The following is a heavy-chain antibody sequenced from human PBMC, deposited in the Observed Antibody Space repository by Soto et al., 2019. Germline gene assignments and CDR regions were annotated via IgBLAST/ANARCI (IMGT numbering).Heavy chain of an antibody. J-gene: IGHJ6*02. D-gene: IGHD2-2*01. CDR3: ARDRGVPALSGMDV. V-gene: IGHV1-18*01. CDR2: ISAYNGNT. CDR1: GYTFSSYG. Sequence: QAQLVQSGAEVKKPGASVKVSRKASGYTFSSYGISWVRQAPGQGLEWMGWISAYNGNTNYAQKVQGRVTMTTDTSTSTAYMELRSLRSDDTAVYYCARDRGVPALSGMDVWGQGTTVTVSS.